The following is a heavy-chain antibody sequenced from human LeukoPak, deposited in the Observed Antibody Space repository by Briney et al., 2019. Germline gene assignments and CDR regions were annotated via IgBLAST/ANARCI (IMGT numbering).Heavy chain of an antibody. Sequence: SETLSLTCTVPGGSISSSRYYWGWIRQPPGKGLEWIGSIYYSGSTYYNPSLKSRVTISVDTSKNQFSLKLSSVTAADTAVYYCARHSYTDFGDHDAFEIWGQGTMVTVSS. CDR3: ARHSYTDFGDHDAFEI. CDR2: IYYSGST. D-gene: IGHD4-17*01. V-gene: IGHV4-39*01. CDR1: GGSISSSRYY. J-gene: IGHJ3*02.